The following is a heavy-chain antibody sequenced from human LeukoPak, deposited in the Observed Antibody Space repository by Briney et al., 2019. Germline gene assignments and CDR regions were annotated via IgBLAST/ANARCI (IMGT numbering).Heavy chain of an antibody. Sequence: SETLSLTCTVSGGSISSYYWSWIRQPAGKGLEWIGRIYTSGSTNYNPPLKSRVTISVDTSKNQFSLKLSSVTAADTAVYYCARNAAIVVVPAATLGFAFDIWGQGTMVTVSP. D-gene: IGHD2-2*01. J-gene: IGHJ3*02. V-gene: IGHV4-4*07. CDR2: IYTSGST. CDR3: ARNAAIVVVPAATLGFAFDI. CDR1: GGSISSYY.